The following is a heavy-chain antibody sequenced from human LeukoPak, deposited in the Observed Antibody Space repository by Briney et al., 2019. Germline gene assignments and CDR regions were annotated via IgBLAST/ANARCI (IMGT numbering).Heavy chain of an antibody. CDR1: GFTFSSYA. J-gene: IGHJ4*02. CDR3: AKDNWEWELWPGVPGGYFDY. D-gene: IGHD1-26*01. Sequence: GGSLRLSCAASGFTFSSYAMSWVRQAPGKGLEWVSAISGSGGSTYYADSVKGRFTISRDNSKNTLYLQMNSLRAEDTAVYYCAKDNWEWELWPGVPGGYFDYWGQGTLVTVSS. CDR2: ISGSGGST. V-gene: IGHV3-23*01.